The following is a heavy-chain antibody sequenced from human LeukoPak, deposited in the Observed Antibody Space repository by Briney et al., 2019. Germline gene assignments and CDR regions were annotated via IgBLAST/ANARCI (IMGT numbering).Heavy chain of an antibody. Sequence: GGSLRLSCGASGFTFSSYSMSWVRQAPGKGLEWVSSISSSSTYIYYVDSVKGRFTISRDNSKNTLYLQMNSLRAEDTAVYYCAKDSGYAGHAFDIWGQGTMVTVSS. CDR1: GFTFSSYS. CDR3: AKDSGYAGHAFDI. CDR2: ISSSSTYI. D-gene: IGHD5-12*01. V-gene: IGHV3-21*01. J-gene: IGHJ3*02.